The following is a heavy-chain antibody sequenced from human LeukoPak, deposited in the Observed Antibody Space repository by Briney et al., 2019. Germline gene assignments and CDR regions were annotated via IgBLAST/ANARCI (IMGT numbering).Heavy chain of an antibody. CDR1: GFTLSNYW. CDR3: ASQGPIHYFESSGYYYPGYFQH. CDR2: IKHDGSEK. D-gene: IGHD3-22*01. J-gene: IGHJ1*01. Sequence: GGSLRLSCAASGFTLSNYWMNWVRQAPGKGLEWVANIKHDGSEKSYVDSVKGRFTISRDDAKNSLYLQMNSLSAEDTAVYYCASQGPIHYFESSGYYYPGYFQHWGRAPWSPSPQ. V-gene: IGHV3-7*02.